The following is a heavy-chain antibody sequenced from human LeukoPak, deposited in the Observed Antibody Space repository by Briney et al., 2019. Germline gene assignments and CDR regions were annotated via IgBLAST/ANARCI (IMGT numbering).Heavy chain of an antibody. CDR1: GGSISSGGYY. CDR2: IYYSGST. CDR3: ARVRLGSGWRALDY. D-gene: IGHD6-19*01. V-gene: IGHV4-31*03. J-gene: IGHJ4*02. Sequence: SQTLSLTCTVSGGSISSGGYYWSWIRQHPGKGLEWIGYIYYSGSTYYNPSLKSRVTISVDTSKNQFSLKLSPVTAADTAVYYCARVRLGSGWRALDYWGQGTLVTVSS.